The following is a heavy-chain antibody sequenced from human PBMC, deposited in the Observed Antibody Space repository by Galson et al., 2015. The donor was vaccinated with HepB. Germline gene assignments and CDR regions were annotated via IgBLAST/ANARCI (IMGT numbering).Heavy chain of an antibody. D-gene: IGHD6-6*01. CDR1: GFTFSSYA. J-gene: IGHJ6*02. CDR2: ISSNGSST. Sequence: LRLSCAASGFTFSSYAMHWVRQAPGKGLEYVSAISSNGSSTYYADSVKGRLTISRDNSKNTLYLQMSSLRAEDTAVYYCVKKEGRQIYSSSKKYYYYYYGMDVWGQGTTVTVSS. CDR3: VKKEGRQIYSSSKKYYYYYYGMDV. V-gene: IGHV3-64D*06.